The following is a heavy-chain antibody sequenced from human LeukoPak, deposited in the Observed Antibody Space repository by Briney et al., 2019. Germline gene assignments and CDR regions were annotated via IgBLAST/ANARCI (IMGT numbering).Heavy chain of an antibody. J-gene: IGHJ2*01. V-gene: IGHV4-38-2*02. CDR2: IYYRRTT. Sequence: SETLSLTCTVSGYSISSGYDWGWIRQPPGKGLEWIGSIYYRRTTYYNPSLKSRVSISIDTSENQFSLRLSSVTAADTAVYYFDLWGRGTLVTVSS. CDR3: DL. CDR1: GYSISSGYD.